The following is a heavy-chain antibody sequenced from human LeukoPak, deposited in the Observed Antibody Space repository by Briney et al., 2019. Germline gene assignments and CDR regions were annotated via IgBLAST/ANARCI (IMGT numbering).Heavy chain of an antibody. Sequence: EASVKVSCKASGGTFSSYAISWVRQAPGQGLEWMGGIIPIFGTANYAQKFQGRVTITADESTSTAYMELSSLRSEDTAVYYCARCLYYDSSGKFDYWGQGTLVTVSS. J-gene: IGHJ4*02. D-gene: IGHD3-22*01. CDR3: ARCLYYDSSGKFDY. CDR2: IIPIFGTA. CDR1: GGTFSSYA. V-gene: IGHV1-69*13.